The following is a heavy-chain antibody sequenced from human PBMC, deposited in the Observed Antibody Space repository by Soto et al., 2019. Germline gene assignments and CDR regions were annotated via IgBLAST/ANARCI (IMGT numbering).Heavy chain of an antibody. CDR2: INPSGGST. D-gene: IGHD2-15*01. CDR3: AIRPRLQGAYYYYYGMDV. J-gene: IGHJ6*02. Sequence: ASVKVSCKASGYTFPTYYMHWVRQAPGQGLEWMGIINPSGGSTSYAQKFQGRVTMTRDTSTSTVYMELSSPRSEDTAVYYCAIRPRLQGAYYYYYGMDVWGQGTTVPAPS. CDR1: GYTFPTYY. V-gene: IGHV1-46*01.